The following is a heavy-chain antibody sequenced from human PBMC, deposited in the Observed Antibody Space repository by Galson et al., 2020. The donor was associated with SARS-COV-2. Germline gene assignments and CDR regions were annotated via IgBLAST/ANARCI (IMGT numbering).Heavy chain of an antibody. CDR1: GITFSTYA. D-gene: IGHD4-17*01. CDR3: AKFGLTATTGFDH. CDR2: ISGGGVGI. V-gene: IGHV3-23*01. Sequence: GGSLRLSCAASGITFSTYAMSWVRQAPGKGLEWVSIISGGGVGIYYADSVKGRFTLSRDNSKNTLYLQMNSLRAEDTAVYYCAKFGLTATTGFDHWGQGTLVTVAS. J-gene: IGHJ4*02.